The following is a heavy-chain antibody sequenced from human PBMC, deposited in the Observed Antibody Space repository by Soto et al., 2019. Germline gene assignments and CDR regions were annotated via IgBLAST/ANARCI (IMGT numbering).Heavy chain of an antibody. CDR1: GGSISSGGYY. CDR2: IYYSGST. Sequence: TLSLTCTVSGGSISSGGYYWSWIRQHPGKGLEWIGYIYYSGSTYYNPSLKSRVTISVDTSKNQFSLKLSSVTAADTAVYYCARVEAVRGVANYYYGMDVWGQGTTVTVSS. V-gene: IGHV4-31*03. D-gene: IGHD3-10*01. J-gene: IGHJ6*02. CDR3: ARVEAVRGVANYYYGMDV.